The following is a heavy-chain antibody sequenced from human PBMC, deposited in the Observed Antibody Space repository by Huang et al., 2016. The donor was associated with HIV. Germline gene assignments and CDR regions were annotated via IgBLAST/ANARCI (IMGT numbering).Heavy chain of an antibody. D-gene: IGHD1-26*01. CDR1: GYTFTDYG. Sequence: QVQLEQSGAEVKKPGASARVSCKAAGYTFTDYGVHWVRQASGQGLEWMGWMNPKGGDTGYAQKFQARVTLTRDTSTSTAYMGLSSLTSDDTAVYYCATPRVGWAEDAFDIWGQGTMIIVSS. J-gene: IGHJ3*02. CDR3: ATPRVGWAEDAFDI. CDR2: MNPKGGDT. V-gene: IGHV1-8*01.